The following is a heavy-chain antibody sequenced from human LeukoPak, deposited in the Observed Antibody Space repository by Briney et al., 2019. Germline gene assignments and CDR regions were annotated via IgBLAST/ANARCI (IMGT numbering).Heavy chain of an antibody. V-gene: IGHV4-61*10. D-gene: IGHD5-18*01. J-gene: IGHJ4*02. CDR1: GGSVSSGNYY. CDR2: IYTSGST. Sequence: SETLSLTCTVSGGSVSSGNYYWTWIRQPAGKGLEWIGRIYTSGSTNYNPSLKSRVTISVDTSKNQFSLKLSSVTAADTAVYYCARAGGYSYGHDYWGQGTLVTVSS. CDR3: ARAGGYSYGHDY.